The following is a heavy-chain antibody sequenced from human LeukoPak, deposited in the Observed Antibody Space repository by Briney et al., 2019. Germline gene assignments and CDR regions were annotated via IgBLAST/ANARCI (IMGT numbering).Heavy chain of an antibody. Sequence: SETLSLTCAVSGVSISSGGYSWSWIRQPPGKGLEWIGYIYHSGSTYYNPSLKSRVTISVDRSKNQFSLKLSSVTAADTAVYYCARGYGDYDTPRIDYWGQGTLVTVSS. CDR2: IYHSGST. J-gene: IGHJ4*02. CDR1: GVSISSGGYS. CDR3: ARGYGDYDTPRIDY. V-gene: IGHV4-30-2*01. D-gene: IGHD4-17*01.